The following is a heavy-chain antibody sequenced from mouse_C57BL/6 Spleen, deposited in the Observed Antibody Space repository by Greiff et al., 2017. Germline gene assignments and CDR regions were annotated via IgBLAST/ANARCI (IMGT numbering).Heavy chain of an antibody. V-gene: IGHV1-82*01. J-gene: IGHJ2*01. D-gene: IGHD1-1*01. CDR1: GYAFSSSW. CDR3: ARGSRYGCRPATCYFDY. CDR2: IYPGDGDT. Sequence: QVQLQQSGPELVKPGASVKISCKASGYAFSSSWMNWVKQRPGKGLEWIGRIYPGDGDTNYNGKFKGKATMTADTSSSTAYMQLSSLTSEDSAVYFFARGSRYGCRPATCYFDYWGQGTTLTFSS.